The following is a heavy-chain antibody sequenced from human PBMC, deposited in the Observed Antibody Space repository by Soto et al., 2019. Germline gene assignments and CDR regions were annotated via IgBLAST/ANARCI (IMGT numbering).Heavy chain of an antibody. CDR2: IVVGSGNT. J-gene: IGHJ6*02. V-gene: IGHV1-58*01. CDR1: GFTFTSSA. D-gene: IGHD1-26*01. CDR3: AADLRYSGSYYIYYYGMDV. Sequence: SVKVSCKASGFTFTSSAVQWVRQARGQRLEWIGWIVVGSGNTNYAQKFQERVTITRDMSTSTAYMELSSLRSEDTAVYYCAADLRYSGSYYIYYYGMDVWGQGTTVTVSS.